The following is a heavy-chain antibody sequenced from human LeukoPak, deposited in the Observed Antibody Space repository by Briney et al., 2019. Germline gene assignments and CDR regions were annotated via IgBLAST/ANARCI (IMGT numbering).Heavy chain of an antibody. J-gene: IGHJ5*02. CDR3: ARHDILGLTGVNWFDP. D-gene: IGHD3/OR15-3a*01. CDR1: GGSISSSSYS. Sequence: PSETLSLTCTVSGGSISSSSYSWGWIRQPPGKGLEWIGNIYYSGSTYYNPSLKSRVTISVDTSKNQFSLKLSSVTAADTAVYYCARHDILGLTGVNWFDPWGQGTLVTVS. CDR2: IYYSGST. V-gene: IGHV4-39*01.